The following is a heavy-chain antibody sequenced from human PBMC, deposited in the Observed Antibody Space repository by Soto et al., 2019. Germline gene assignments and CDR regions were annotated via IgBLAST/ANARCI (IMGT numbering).Heavy chain of an antibody. D-gene: IGHD3-22*01. V-gene: IGHV3-74*01. CDR3: TRVDPTSGYVS. CDR1: GFTFSGNW. Sequence: GSLRLSCAASGFTFSGNWMRWVRQAPGKGLVWVSRIDGDGITTTYADSVKGRFTISRDNAKNTLYLQMNNLRAEDTAIYYCTRVDPTSGYVSWGQGTLVTVSS. J-gene: IGHJ5*02. CDR2: IDGDGITT.